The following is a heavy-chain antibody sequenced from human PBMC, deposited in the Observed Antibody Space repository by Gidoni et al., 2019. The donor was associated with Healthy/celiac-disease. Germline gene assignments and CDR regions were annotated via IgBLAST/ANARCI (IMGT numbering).Heavy chain of an antibody. V-gene: IGHV1-24*01. Sequence: QVQLVQSGAEVKKPGASVKVSCKVSGYTLTELSMHWVRQAPGKGLEWMGGFDPEDGETIYEQKFQGRVTMTEDTSTDTAYMELSSLRSEDTAVYYCATLKPQAERGGSSWYFDYWGQGTLVTVSS. D-gene: IGHD6-13*01. CDR2: FDPEDGET. J-gene: IGHJ4*02. CDR1: GYTLTELS. CDR3: ATLKPQAERGGSSWYFDY.